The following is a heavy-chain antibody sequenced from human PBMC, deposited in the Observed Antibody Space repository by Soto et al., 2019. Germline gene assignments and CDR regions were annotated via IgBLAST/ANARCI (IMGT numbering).Heavy chain of an antibody. CDR2: TYYRSNWRH. CDR3: ARGVAGSGFDL. Sequence: SQTLTLTCSISGYSVSSNTAAWNWMRSSPSRGLEWLGRTYYRSNWRHDYAVSVKSRITVNPDTSKNHFSLQLNSVTPDDTAVYYCARGVAGSGFDLWGQGTLVTVSS. J-gene: IGHJ4*02. CDR1: GYSVSSNTAA. V-gene: IGHV6-1*01. D-gene: IGHD6-19*01.